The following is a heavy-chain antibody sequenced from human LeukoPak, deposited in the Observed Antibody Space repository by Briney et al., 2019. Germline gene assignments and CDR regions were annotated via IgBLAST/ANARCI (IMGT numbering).Heavy chain of an antibody. CDR1: GFTFSSYE. Sequence: PGGSLRLSCAASGFTFSSYEMNWVRQAPGKGLEWVSYIRGSGSSIYYADSVKGRFTISRDNAKNSLYLHMNSLRVEDTAVYYCARENPRGSDGYNYFSWFDPWGQGTLVIVSS. D-gene: IGHD5-24*01. J-gene: IGHJ5*02. CDR2: IRGSGSSI. CDR3: ARENPRGSDGYNYFSWFDP. V-gene: IGHV3-48*03.